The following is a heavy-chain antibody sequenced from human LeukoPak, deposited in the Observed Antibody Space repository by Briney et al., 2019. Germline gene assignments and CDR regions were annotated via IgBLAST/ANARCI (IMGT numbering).Heavy chain of an antibody. Sequence: GGSLRLSCAASGFTFSSYAMSWVRQAPGKGLEWVSAISGSGGSTYYADSVKGRFTISRDNSKNTLYLQMNSLRAEDTAVYYCAKDPYPTTARYSSSWEGGYWGQGTLVTVSS. CDR3: AKDPYPTTARYSSSWEGGY. J-gene: IGHJ4*02. V-gene: IGHV3-23*01. CDR1: GFTFSSYA. CDR2: ISGSGGST. D-gene: IGHD6-13*01.